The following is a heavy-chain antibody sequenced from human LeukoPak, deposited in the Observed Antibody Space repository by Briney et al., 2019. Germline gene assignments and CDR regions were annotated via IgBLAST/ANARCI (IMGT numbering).Heavy chain of an antibody. CDR3: ARSGTYYYGSGRTDFDY. Sequence: RASVKVSCKASGYTFTGYYMHWVRQAPGQGLEWMGWINPNSGGTNYAQKFQGRVTMTRDTSISTAYMELSRLRSDDTAVYYCARSGTYYYGSGRTDFDYWGQGTLVTVSS. D-gene: IGHD3-10*01. J-gene: IGHJ4*02. CDR1: GYTFTGYY. CDR2: INPNSGGT. V-gene: IGHV1-2*02.